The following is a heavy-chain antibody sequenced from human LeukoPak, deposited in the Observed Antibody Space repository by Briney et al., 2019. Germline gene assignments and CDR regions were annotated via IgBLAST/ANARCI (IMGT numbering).Heavy chain of an antibody. D-gene: IGHD2-2*01. CDR2: INHSGNT. Sequence: PSETLSLTCAVYGGSFSGYYWTWIRQPPGKGLEWIGEINHSGNTNYNPSLKSRVTISVDTSKNQFSLSLSSVTAADAAVYYCARTILVVPTSYFYFYHMDVWGKGTTVTVSS. CDR1: GGSFSGYY. J-gene: IGHJ6*03. V-gene: IGHV4-34*01. CDR3: ARTILVVPTSYFYFYHMDV.